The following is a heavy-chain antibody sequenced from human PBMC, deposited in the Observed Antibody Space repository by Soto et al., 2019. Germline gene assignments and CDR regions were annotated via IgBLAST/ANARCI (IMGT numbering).Heavy chain of an antibody. CDR2: INSDGTGT. J-gene: IGHJ3*02. V-gene: IGHV3-74*01. CDR3: AGDSSGYSYDAFDI. CDR1: RFTFSTYW. Sequence: GGSLRLSCAASRFTFSTYWMHWVRQAPGKGLVWVSRINSDGTGTSYADSVKGRITISRDNAKNTLYLQMNSLRSEDTAVYYCAGDSSGYSYDAFDIWDQGTMVTVSS. D-gene: IGHD3-22*01.